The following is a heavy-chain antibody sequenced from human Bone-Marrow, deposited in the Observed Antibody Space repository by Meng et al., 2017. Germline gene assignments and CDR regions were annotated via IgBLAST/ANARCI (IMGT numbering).Heavy chain of an antibody. D-gene: IGHD3-9*01. Sequence: ASVKVSCKASGYTFTGYCMHWVRQAPGQGLEWMGWINPNSGGTNYAQKFQGRVTMTRDTSISTAYMELSRLRSDDTAVYYCARDPVLRYFDWLLYQNYYFDYWGQGTLVTVSS. J-gene: IGHJ4*02. V-gene: IGHV1-2*02. CDR3: ARDPVLRYFDWLLYQNYYFDY. CDR1: GYTFTGYC. CDR2: INPNSGGT.